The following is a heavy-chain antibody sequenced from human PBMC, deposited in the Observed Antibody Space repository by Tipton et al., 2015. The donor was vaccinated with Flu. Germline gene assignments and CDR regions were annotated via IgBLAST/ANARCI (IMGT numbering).Heavy chain of an antibody. D-gene: IGHD2-8*02. Sequence: SLRLSCAASGFTFSTYWMSWVRQAPGKGLEWVANIKQDGSEKYYVDSVKGRFTISRDNAENSLYLQMNSLRAEDTAVYYCVRAVGGYDAFWGQGTLVTVSS. J-gene: IGHJ4*02. CDR3: VRAVGGYDAF. CDR1: GFTFSTYW. V-gene: IGHV3-7*01. CDR2: IKQDGSEK.